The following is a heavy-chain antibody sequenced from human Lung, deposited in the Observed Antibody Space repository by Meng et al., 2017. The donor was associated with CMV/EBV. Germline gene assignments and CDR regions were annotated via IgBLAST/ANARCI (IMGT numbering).Heavy chain of an antibody. CDR1: GYTFPGYY. J-gene: IGHJ4*02. V-gene: IGHV1-2*02. CDR3: ARIASSGSYYPFDY. D-gene: IGHD1-26*01. CDR2: INPNSGGT. Sequence: SGYTFPGYYMHWVRQAPGQGLEWMGWINPNSGGTNYAQKFQGRVTMTRDTSISTAYMELSRLRSDDTAVYYCARIASSGSYYPFDYWGQGTLVTVSS.